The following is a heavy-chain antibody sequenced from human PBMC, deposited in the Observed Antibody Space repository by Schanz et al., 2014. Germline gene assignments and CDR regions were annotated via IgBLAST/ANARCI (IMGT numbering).Heavy chain of an antibody. CDR3: AKFLYDDPS. V-gene: IGHV4-59*08. Sequence: QVQLQESGPGLVKPSETLSLTCSVSGGDIGNYYWSWIRQPPGKGLEWIGYIHQSGGTNYNPSLKSRATILVDTSKNQFPLGLPSLTAADTAVYYCAKFLYDDPSWGQGTLVTVSS. CDR2: IHQSGGT. CDR1: GGDIGNYY. D-gene: IGHD3-3*01. J-gene: IGHJ5*02.